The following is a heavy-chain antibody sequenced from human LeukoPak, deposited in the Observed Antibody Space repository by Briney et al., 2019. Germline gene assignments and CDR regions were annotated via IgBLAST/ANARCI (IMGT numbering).Heavy chain of an antibody. V-gene: IGHV3-21*01. CDR1: GFTFSTYS. Sequence: GGSLRLSCAASGFTFSTYSMNWVRQAPGKGLEWVSSISSSSSYIYYADSVKGRFTISRDNAKNSLYLQMNSLGAEDTAVYYRARDISSSSWYYHPNYYYYMDVWGKGTTVTVSS. J-gene: IGHJ6*03. CDR3: ARDISSSSWYYHPNYYYYMDV. CDR2: ISSSSSYI. D-gene: IGHD6-13*01.